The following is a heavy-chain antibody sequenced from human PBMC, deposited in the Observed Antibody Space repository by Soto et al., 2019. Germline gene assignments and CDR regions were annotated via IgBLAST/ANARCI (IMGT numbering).Heavy chain of an antibody. D-gene: IGHD2-2*01. V-gene: IGHV3-23*01. CDR2: VSGSGGTT. J-gene: IGHJ4*02. CDR3: AKSNRPSVHYFVY. Sequence: GGSLRLSCAASGFTFSSYAINWVRQAPGKGLEWVSVVSGSGGTTYYADSVKGRFTISRDNSKNTLYLQMNSLRAEDTAVYYCAKSNRPSVHYFVYWGQGTLVSVS. CDR1: GFTFSSYA.